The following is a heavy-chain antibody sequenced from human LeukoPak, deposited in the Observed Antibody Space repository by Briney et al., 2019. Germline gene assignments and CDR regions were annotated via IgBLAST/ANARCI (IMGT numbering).Heavy chain of an antibody. J-gene: IGHJ5*02. V-gene: IGHV4-4*02. CDR2: MHHSGRT. D-gene: IGHD2-2*01. Sequence: PSETLSLTCAISGASISSTNWWIWVRQPPGKGLEWIGEMHHSGRTNYNPSLKSRITISVDKSKNQVFLRLNSVAAADTALYYCARAQEGCSRASCYLEPWGQGTLVTVPS. CDR1: GASISSTNW. CDR3: ARAQEGCSRASCYLEP.